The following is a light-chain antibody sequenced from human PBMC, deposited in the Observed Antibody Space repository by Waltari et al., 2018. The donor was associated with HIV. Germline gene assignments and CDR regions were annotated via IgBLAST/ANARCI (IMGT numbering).Light chain of an antibody. CDR1: SSNMRAVYD. J-gene: IGLJ3*02. Sequence: QSVLTQPPSVSGAPGPRVTLPCPGSSSNMRAVYDVPWYQQRPGTAPKLLNHGKNHRASGCPDRFSVSKSDTSAYLAITGLQSEYEADYYGQSYDCTRSGSYWVFGGGTKRTVL. CDR2: GKN. CDR3: QSYDCTRSGSYWV. V-gene: IGLV1-40*01.